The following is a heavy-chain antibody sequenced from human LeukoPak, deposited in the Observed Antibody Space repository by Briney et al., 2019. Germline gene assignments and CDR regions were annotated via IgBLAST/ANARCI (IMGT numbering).Heavy chain of an antibody. V-gene: IGHV3-7*03. D-gene: IGHD3-10*01. CDR3: ARDADNVLLWFGELYN. Sequence: GGSLRLSCAVSGLTFNNYWMSWVRQAPGKGLEWVANIKEDGSEKYYVDSVKGRFTMSRDNAKNTLYLQMNSLRVEDTAVYYCARDADNVLLWFGELYNWGQGTLVTVSS. J-gene: IGHJ4*02. CDR1: GLTFNNYW. CDR2: IKEDGSEK.